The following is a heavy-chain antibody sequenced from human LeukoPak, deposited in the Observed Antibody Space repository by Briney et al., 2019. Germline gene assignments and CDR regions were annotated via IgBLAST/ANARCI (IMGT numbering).Heavy chain of an antibody. D-gene: IGHD3-10*01. CDR3: ARDLATSGKYYYYYYYMDV. J-gene: IGHJ6*03. V-gene: IGHV3-7*01. CDR2: IKQDGSEK. Sequence: GGSLRLSCAASGFTFSSYWMSWVRQAPGKGLEWVANIKQDGSEKYYVDSVKGRFTISRDNAKNSLYLQMNSLRAEDTAVYYCARDLATSGKYYYYYYYMDVWGKGTTVTVSS. CDR1: GFTFSSYW.